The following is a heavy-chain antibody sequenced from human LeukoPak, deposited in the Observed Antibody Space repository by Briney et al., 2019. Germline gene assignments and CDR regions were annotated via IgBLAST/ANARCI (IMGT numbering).Heavy chain of an antibody. J-gene: IGHJ5*02. V-gene: IGHV3-7*01. Sequence: GGSLRLSCASSGFTFSRYWMSWVRQAPGKGLEWVANIKQDGSEKYYVDSVKDRFTISRDNANNSLYLQMNSLRVEDTAVYYCARDAGGRTQREGWFDPWGQETLVTVSS. CDR3: ARDAGGRTQREGWFDP. CDR1: GFTFSRYW. CDR2: IKQDGSEK. D-gene: IGHD1-26*01.